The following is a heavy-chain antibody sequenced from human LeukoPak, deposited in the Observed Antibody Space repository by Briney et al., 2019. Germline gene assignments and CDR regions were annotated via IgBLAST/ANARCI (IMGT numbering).Heavy chain of an antibody. Sequence: GGSLRLSCAASGFTFSSYAMHWVRQAPGKGLEWVAVISYDGSNKYYADSVKGRFTISRDNSKNTLYLQMNSLRAEDTAVYYCARDAGYSYRYNWFHPWGQGTLVTVSS. V-gene: IGHV3-30*01. CDR2: ISYDGSNK. CDR1: GFTFSSYA. CDR3: ARDAGYSYRYNWFHP. D-gene: IGHD5-18*01. J-gene: IGHJ5*02.